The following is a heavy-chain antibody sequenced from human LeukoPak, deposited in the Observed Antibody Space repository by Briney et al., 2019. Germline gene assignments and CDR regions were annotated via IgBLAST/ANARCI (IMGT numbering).Heavy chain of an antibody. D-gene: IGHD6-6*01. CDR1: GGSISNYY. Sequence: SETLSLTCTVSGGSISNYYWSWIRQPPGKGLEWIGYIYSSGSTKYNPSLKSRVTMSVATSKNQFSLKLSSVTAADTAVYYCASQHSSSSITFDPWGQGTLVTVSS. CDR3: ASQHSSSSITFDP. J-gene: IGHJ5*02. CDR2: IYSSGST. V-gene: IGHV4-59*01.